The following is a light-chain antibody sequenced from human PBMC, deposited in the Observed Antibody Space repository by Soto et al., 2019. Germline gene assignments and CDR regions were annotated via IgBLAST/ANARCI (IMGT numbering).Light chain of an antibody. Sequence: DIQITQTPSSLSASVGDRVTMTCQASQDISNYLNWYQQKPGKAPKLLIYDASNLETGVPSRFSGSGSGTDFTFTISSLQPEDIATYYCLQYDNLLYTFGQGTKLEIK. J-gene: IGKJ2*01. CDR3: LQYDNLLYT. V-gene: IGKV1-33*01. CDR2: DAS. CDR1: QDISNY.